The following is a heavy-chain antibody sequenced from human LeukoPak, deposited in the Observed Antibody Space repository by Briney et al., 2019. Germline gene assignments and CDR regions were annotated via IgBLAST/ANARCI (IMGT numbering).Heavy chain of an antibody. J-gene: IGHJ4*02. V-gene: IGHV3-30*04. Sequence: GRSLRLSCAASGFTFSSYAMHWVRQAPGKGLEWVAVISYDGSNKYYADSVKGRFTISRDNSKNTLYLQMNSLRAEDTAVYYCAKARWFGEEVELDYWGQGTLVTVSS. CDR2: ISYDGSNK. CDR1: GFTFSSYA. CDR3: AKARWFGEEVELDY. D-gene: IGHD3-10*01.